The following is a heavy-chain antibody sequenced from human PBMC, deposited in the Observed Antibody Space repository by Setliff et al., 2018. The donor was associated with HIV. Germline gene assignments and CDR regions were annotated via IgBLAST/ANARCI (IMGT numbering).Heavy chain of an antibody. Sequence: PGESLKISCAASGFSLTSYGMHWVRQTPDKGLEWVAVISYDGSNKYYADSVKGRFTISRDNSKNTLYLQMNSLRAEDTAVYYCASLGATTAFDIWGQGTMVTVSS. CDR2: ISYDGSNK. D-gene: IGHD1-26*01. CDR3: ASLGATTAFDI. CDR1: GFSLTSYG. V-gene: IGHV3-30*19. J-gene: IGHJ3*02.